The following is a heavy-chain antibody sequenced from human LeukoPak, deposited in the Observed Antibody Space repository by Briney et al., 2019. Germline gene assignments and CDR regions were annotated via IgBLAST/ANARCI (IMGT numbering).Heavy chain of an antibody. CDR3: AKDGSPYYYMDV. V-gene: IGHV3-30*02. J-gene: IGHJ6*03. Sequence: EPGGSLRLSCAASGFTFSSYDMHWVRQAPGRGLEWVAFIRFDGSNKYYADSVKGRFTISRDNSKNTLYLQMNSLRAEDTAVYYCAKDGSPYYYMDVWGKGTTVTISS. CDR1: GFTFSSYD. D-gene: IGHD6-19*01. CDR2: IRFDGSNK.